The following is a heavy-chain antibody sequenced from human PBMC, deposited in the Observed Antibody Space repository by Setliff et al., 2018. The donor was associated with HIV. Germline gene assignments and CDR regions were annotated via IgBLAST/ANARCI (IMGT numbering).Heavy chain of an antibody. CDR1: GGSISSHY. CDR3: ATYADRESNRFDP. J-gene: IGHJ5*02. CDR2: IYITGST. Sequence: SETLSLTCTVSGGSISSHYWSWIRQPAGKGLEWIGRIYITGSTSYNPSLKSRVTISIDTSKSQFSLKLSSVTAADTAVYYCATYADRESNRFDPWGQGILVTVSS. D-gene: IGHD3-10*01. V-gene: IGHV4-4*07.